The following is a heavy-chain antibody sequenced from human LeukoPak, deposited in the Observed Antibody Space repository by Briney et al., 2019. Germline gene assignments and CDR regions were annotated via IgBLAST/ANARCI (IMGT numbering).Heavy chain of an antibody. J-gene: IGHJ4*02. CDR3: ATDDYGIDY. D-gene: IGHD4-17*01. CDR1: GFTFSSYA. CDR2: ISYDGSNK. Sequence: GGSLRLSCAASGFTFSSYAMHWVRQAPGKGLEWVAVISYDGSNKYYADSVKGRFTISRDNSKNTLYLQMNSLRAEDTAVYYCATDDYGIDYWGQGTLVTVSS. V-gene: IGHV3-30-3*01.